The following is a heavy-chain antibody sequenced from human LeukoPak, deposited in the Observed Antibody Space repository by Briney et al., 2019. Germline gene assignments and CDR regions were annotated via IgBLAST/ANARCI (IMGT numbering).Heavy chain of an antibody. Sequence: GGSLRLSCAASGFTFNNYDMHWVRQAPGKGLEWVSSISSSSSYIYYADSVKGRFTISRDNAKNSLYLQMNSLRAEDTAVYYCAKVPRQHDNWFDPWGQGTLVTVSS. J-gene: IGHJ5*02. V-gene: IGHV3-21*01. CDR2: ISSSSSYI. CDR1: GFTFNNYD. CDR3: AKVPRQHDNWFDP. D-gene: IGHD3-9*01.